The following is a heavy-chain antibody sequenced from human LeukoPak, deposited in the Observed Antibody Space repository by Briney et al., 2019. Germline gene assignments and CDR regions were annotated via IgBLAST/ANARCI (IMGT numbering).Heavy chain of an antibody. Sequence: GGSLRLSCVDSGFSFNTYSMNWVRQAPGKGLEWVSSISPSSDGIFYADSLRGRFTVSRDNAKNLLYLHLNSLRVEDTAVYFCVRDNFGDYLPFFWGQGTLVTVSS. J-gene: IGHJ4*02. CDR3: VRDNFGDYLPFF. CDR1: GFSFNTYS. V-gene: IGHV3-21*01. D-gene: IGHD4-17*01. CDR2: ISPSSDGI.